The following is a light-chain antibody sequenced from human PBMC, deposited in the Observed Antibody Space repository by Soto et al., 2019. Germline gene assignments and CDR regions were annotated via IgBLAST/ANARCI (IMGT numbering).Light chain of an antibody. J-gene: IGKJ5*01. Sequence: VLTQSPAAVSLSPRERATLSCRASQSVSSYLAWYQQKPGQAPRLLIYDVSTRATGVPARFSGTGSETDFTLTISGLQSEDSAVYFCQQYNNWPFSFGQGTRLEIK. CDR2: DVS. CDR1: QSVSSY. V-gene: IGKV3-15*01. CDR3: QQYNNWPFS.